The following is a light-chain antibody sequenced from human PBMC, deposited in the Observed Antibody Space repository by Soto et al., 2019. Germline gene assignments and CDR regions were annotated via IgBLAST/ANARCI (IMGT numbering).Light chain of an antibody. CDR1: SSDVGGYNY. J-gene: IGLJ1*01. V-gene: IGLV2-14*01. CDR3: ISYTSRSTYV. CDR2: EVS. Sequence: QSVLTQPASVSGSPGQSITISCTGTSSDVGGYNYVAWYQQHPGKAPKLMIYEVSNRPSGVSNRFSGSKFGNTASLTISGLQAEDEADYYCISYTSRSTYVFGSGTKLTVL.